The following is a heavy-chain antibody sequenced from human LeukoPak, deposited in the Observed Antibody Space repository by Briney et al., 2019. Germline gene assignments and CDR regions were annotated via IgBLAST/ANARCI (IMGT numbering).Heavy chain of an antibody. V-gene: IGHV1-24*01. D-gene: IGHD3-22*01. Sequence: ASVKVSCKASGYTLTELSMHWVRQAPGKGLEWMGGFDPEDGETIYAQKFQGRVTMTEDTSTDTAYMELSSLRSEDTAVYYCATGGPLYYYDSSGYSPLDYWGQGTLVTVSS. J-gene: IGHJ4*02. CDR3: ATGGPLYYYDSSGYSPLDY. CDR1: GYTLTELS. CDR2: FDPEDGET.